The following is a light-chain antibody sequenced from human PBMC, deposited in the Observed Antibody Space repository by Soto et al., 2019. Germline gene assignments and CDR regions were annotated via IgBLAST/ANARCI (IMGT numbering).Light chain of an antibody. V-gene: IGLV2-14*01. CDR1: SSDIGAYSF. Sequence: QSVLTQPASVSGSPGQSITISCTGTSSDIGAYSFVSWYQQHPGKAPKLMIYEVRNRPSGVSNRISGSKSGNTASLTISGLQAEDEADYYCSSYTSSNTGVFGGGTKVTVL. CDR3: SSYTSSNTGV. J-gene: IGLJ3*02. CDR2: EVR.